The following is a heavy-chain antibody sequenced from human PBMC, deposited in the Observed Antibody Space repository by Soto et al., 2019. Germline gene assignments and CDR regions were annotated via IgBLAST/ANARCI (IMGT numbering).Heavy chain of an antibody. CDR2: ISGSGGST. D-gene: IGHD3-22*01. J-gene: IGHJ5*02. CDR1: GYTFRSDA. CDR3: AKEVGYDSSGAPYP. Sequence: EVQLLESGGGLVQPGGSLRLSCAASGYTFRSDAMSWVRQAPGKGLEWVSAISGSGGSTYYADSVKGRFTISRDNSKNTLYLQMNSLRAEDTAVYYCAKEVGYDSSGAPYPWGQGTLVTVSS. V-gene: IGHV3-23*01.